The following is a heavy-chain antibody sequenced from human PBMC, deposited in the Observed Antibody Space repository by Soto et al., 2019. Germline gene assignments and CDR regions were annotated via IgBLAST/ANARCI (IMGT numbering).Heavy chain of an antibody. J-gene: IGHJ6*03. CDR2: FDPEDGET. CDR1: GYTLTELS. Sequence: GASVKVSCKVSGYTLTELSMHWVRQAPGKGLEWMGGFDPEDGETIYAQKFQGRVTMTEDTSTDTAYMELSSLRSEDTAVYYCATQHYYYYYMDVWGKGTTVTVS. V-gene: IGHV1-24*01. CDR3: ATQHYYYYYMDV.